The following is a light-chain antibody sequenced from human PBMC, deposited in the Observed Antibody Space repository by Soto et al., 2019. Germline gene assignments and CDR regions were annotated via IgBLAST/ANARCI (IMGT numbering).Light chain of an antibody. CDR2: AAS. Sequence: DIHLTQSPSFLSASVGDRVTIPCRASQGISNYLAWYQQKPGKVLNLLIYAASILQSGVPSRFSGSGSGTDFTLTISSLQPEDVATYHCQKYNSAPPTFGQGTKVDI. CDR3: QKYNSAPPT. V-gene: IGKV1-27*01. J-gene: IGKJ1*01. CDR1: QGISNY.